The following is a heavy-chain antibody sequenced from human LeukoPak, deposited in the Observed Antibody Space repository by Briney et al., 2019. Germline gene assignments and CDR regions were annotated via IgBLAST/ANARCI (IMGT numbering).Heavy chain of an antibody. CDR3: ARGVQYVVSQHGNWFDP. CDR2: IYYSGST. D-gene: IGHD1-1*01. CDR1: GGSISSGGYS. V-gene: IGHV4-30-2*01. Sequence: PSQTLSLICAVSGGSISSGGYSWSWIRQPPGKGLEWIGYIYYSGSTYYNPSLKSRVTISVDRSKNQFSLKLSSVTAADTAVYYCARGVQYVVSQHGNWFDPWGQGTLVTVSS. J-gene: IGHJ5*02.